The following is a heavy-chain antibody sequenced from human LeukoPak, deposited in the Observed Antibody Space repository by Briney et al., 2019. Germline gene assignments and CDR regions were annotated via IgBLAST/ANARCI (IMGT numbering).Heavy chain of an antibody. Sequence: ASVKVSCKASGYTFTSYDINWVRQATGQGLEWMGWMNPNSGNTGYAQKFQGRVTMTRNTSISTAYMELSSLRSEDTAVYYCARVGGQYYYGSGSYLIYWGQGTLVTVSS. J-gene: IGHJ4*02. D-gene: IGHD3-10*01. CDR3: ARVGGQYYYGSGSYLIY. CDR1: GYTFTSYD. V-gene: IGHV1-8*01. CDR2: MNPNSGNT.